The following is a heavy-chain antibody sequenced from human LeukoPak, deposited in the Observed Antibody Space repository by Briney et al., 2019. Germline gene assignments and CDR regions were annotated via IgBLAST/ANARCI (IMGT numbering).Heavy chain of an antibody. D-gene: IGHD2-2*01. CDR1: GYTFTGYY. Sequence: ASVKVSCKASGYTFTGYYMHWVRQAPGQGLDWMGWINPNSGGTNYAQKFQGRVTMTRDTSISTAYMELSRLRSDDTAVYYCARAVVPAAMMSFDYWGQGTLVTVSS. J-gene: IGHJ4*02. CDR3: ARAVVPAAMMSFDY. CDR2: INPNSGGT. V-gene: IGHV1-2*02.